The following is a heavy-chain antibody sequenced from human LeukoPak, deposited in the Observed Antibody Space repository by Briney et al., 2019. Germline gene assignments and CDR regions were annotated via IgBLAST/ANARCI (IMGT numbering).Heavy chain of an antibody. CDR1: GYSISSGYY. D-gene: IGHD6-13*01. J-gene: IGHJ6*03. CDR2: IYHSGST. CDR3: ARVAPADYYYYYYYMDV. V-gene: IGHV4-38-2*01. Sequence: SETLSLTCAVSGYSISSGYYWGWIRQPPGKGLEWIGSIYHSGSTYYNPSLKSRVTISVDTSKNQFSLKLSSVTAADTAVYYCARVAPADYYYYYYYMDVWGKGTTVTVSS.